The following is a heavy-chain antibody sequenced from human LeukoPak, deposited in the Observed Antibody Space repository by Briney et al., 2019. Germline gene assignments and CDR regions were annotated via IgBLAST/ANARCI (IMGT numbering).Heavy chain of an antibody. CDR1: GFAFSTFN. J-gene: IGHJ4*02. Sequence: GGSLRLSCAASGFAFSTFNMPWVRQVTGKGLEWVSFIGTGGDRYYAGSVKGRFTISRENAKNSLYLQMNSLRAGDTAVYYCARGKDGDHFDFWGQGTLVTVSS. CDR2: IGTGGDR. CDR3: ARGKDGDHFDF. V-gene: IGHV3-13*01. D-gene: IGHD4-17*01.